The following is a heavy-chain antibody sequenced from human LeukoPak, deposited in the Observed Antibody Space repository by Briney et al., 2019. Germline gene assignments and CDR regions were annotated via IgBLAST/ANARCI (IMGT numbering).Heavy chain of an antibody. J-gene: IGHJ4*02. CDR3: ARGYDSSGYYPGALDY. Sequence: GGSLRLSCAASGFTFSSYSMSWVRQAPGKGLEWVSSISSSSSYIYYADSVKGRFTISRDNAKNSLYLQMNSLRAEDTAIYYCARGYDSSGYYPGALDYWGQGTLVTVSS. CDR2: ISSSSSYI. CDR1: GFTFSSYS. V-gene: IGHV3-21*01. D-gene: IGHD3-22*01.